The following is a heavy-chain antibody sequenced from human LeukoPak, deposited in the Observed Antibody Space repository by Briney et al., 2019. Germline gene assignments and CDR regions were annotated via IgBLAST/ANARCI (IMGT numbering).Heavy chain of an antibody. CDR1: GFTFSSYS. Sequence: GGSLRLSCAASGFTFSSYSMNWVRQAPGKGLEWVSSISSSSSYIYYADSVKGRFTISRDNAKNSLYLQMNSLRAEDTAVYYCARDLRMDYVYTSEGDYWGQGTLVTASS. V-gene: IGHV3-21*01. D-gene: IGHD3-16*01. CDR2: ISSSSSYI. CDR3: ARDLRMDYVYTSEGDY. J-gene: IGHJ4*02.